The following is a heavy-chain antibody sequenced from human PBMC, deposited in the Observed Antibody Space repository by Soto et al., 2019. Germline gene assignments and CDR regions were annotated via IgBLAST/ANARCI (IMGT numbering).Heavy chain of an antibody. CDR2: ISPKSGGT. CDR3: ARPPVYISDWYYFDL. D-gene: IGHD6-19*01. Sequence: QVQLVQSGAEVKKPGASVKVSCEASGYTFIDYYMHWVRQAPGQGFEWMGRISPKSGGTNYAQQFQGRVTMTWDTSLNTAYMELSSLMSEDTAVYYCARPPVYISDWYYFDLWGQGTLVTVSS. V-gene: IGHV1-2*02. CDR1: GYTFIDYY. J-gene: IGHJ4*02.